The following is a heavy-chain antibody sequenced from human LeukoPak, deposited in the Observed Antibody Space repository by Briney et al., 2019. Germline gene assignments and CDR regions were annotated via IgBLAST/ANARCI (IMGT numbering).Heavy chain of an antibody. CDR3: ARTTLRLDLDY. Sequence: PSETLSLTCTVSGGSISSYYWSWIRQPPGKGLEWIGYIYYSGSTKYNPSLKSRVTISLDTSKNQFSLNLNSVTAADTAVYYCARTTLRLDLDYWGQGTLVTVSS. J-gene: IGHJ4*02. V-gene: IGHV4-59*01. D-gene: IGHD6-19*01. CDR2: IYYSGST. CDR1: GGSISSYY.